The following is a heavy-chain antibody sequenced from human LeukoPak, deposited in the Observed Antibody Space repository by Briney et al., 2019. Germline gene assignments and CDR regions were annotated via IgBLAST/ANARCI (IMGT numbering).Heavy chain of an antibody. CDR1: GYTFTGYY. J-gene: IGHJ5*02. Sequence: ASVKVSCKAPGYTFTGYYIHWVRQAPGQGLEWMGWINPTSFGTKYEQKFRGRVTMTRDTSISTDYMELSDLRSDDTAVYYCARFRGSGWYSFDLWGQGTLVTVSS. CDR3: ARFRGSGWYSFDL. V-gene: IGHV1-2*02. D-gene: IGHD6-19*01. CDR2: INPTSFGT.